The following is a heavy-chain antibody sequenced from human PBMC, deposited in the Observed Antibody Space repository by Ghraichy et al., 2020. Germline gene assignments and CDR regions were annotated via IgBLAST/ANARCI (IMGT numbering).Heavy chain of an antibody. Sequence: GGSLRLSCAASGFTFSSYVMSWVRQAPGKGLEWVSTISGSGDSSYYADSVKGRFTISRDNSKNTLYLQMNSLRAEDTAVYYCAKDLEAAVTGLYDAFDIWGQGTMVTVSS. CDR3: AKDLEAAVTGLYDAFDI. J-gene: IGHJ3*02. V-gene: IGHV3-23*01. CDR2: ISGSGDSS. D-gene: IGHD6-19*01. CDR1: GFTFSSYV.